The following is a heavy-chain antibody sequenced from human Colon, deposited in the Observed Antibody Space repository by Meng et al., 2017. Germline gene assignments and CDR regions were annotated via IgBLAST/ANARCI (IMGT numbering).Heavy chain of an antibody. J-gene: IGHJ4*02. CDR2: IYYSGST. D-gene: IGHD6-13*01. CDR3: ASSIAAAGINFDY. Sequence: LQVQESGPGLVKPSEPPSLPCTVSGGSISSSSYYWGWIRQPPGKGLEWIGSIYYSGSTYYNPSLKSRVTISVDTSKNQFSLKLSSVTAADTAVYYCASSIAAAGINFDYWGQGTLVTVSS. V-gene: IGHV4-39*07. CDR1: GGSISSSSYY.